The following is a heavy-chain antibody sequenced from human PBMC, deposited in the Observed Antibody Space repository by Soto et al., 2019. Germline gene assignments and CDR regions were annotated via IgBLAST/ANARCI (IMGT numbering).Heavy chain of an antibody. V-gene: IGHV3-7*03. CDR3: ARDLGVGAAGRGYYYYYGMDV. D-gene: IGHD6-13*01. CDR2: IKQDGSEE. J-gene: IGHJ6*02. Sequence: EVQLAESGGGLVRPGGSLRLSCVASGFSFSGYWMTWVRQAPGKGLEWVANIKQDGSEEYYVDSVKGRFTISRDNAKRSLFLQMNSLRVEDTALYYCARDLGVGAAGRGYYYYYGMDVWGQGTTVTVSS. CDR1: GFSFSGYW.